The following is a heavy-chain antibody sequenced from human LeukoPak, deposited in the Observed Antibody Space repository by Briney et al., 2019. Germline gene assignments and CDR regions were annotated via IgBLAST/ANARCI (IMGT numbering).Heavy chain of an antibody. CDR1: GFTFSSYS. V-gene: IGHV3-21*01. Sequence: GGSLRLSCAASGFTFSSYSMNWVRQAPGKGLEWVSSISSSSSYIYYADSVKGRFTISRDNAKNSLYLQVNSLRAEDTAVYYCARFHYCGGDSYSGFDYWGQGTLVTVSS. D-gene: IGHD2-21*01. CDR2: ISSSSSYI. J-gene: IGHJ4*02. CDR3: ARFHYCGGDSYSGFDY.